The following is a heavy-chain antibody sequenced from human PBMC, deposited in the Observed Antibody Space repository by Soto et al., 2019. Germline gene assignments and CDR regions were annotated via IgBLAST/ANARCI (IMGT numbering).Heavy chain of an antibody. Sequence: QVHLVQSGAEVKKPGASVKFSCKASGYSFTDYYMHWVRQAPGQGLEWMGWINTKTGGTNYAQRVQGRGTMTGDTAINTASMELSRLRADDTAVYYCARVGPTGWFDPWGQGTVVTVSS. CDR2: INTKTGGT. CDR3: ARVGPTGWFDP. CDR1: GYSFTDYY. V-gene: IGHV1-2*02. J-gene: IGHJ5*02.